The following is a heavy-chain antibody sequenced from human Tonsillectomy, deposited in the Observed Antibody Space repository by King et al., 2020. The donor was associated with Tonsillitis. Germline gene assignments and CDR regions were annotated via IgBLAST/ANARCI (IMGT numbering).Heavy chain of an antibody. CDR1: GFTFSSYS. J-gene: IGHJ3*02. CDR2: ISSSSSYI. CDR3: ASHLSHDAFDI. Sequence: VQLVESGGGLVKPGGSPRLSCAASGFTFSSYSMNWVRQAPGKGLEWVSSISSSSSYIYYADSVKGRFTISRDNAKNSLYLQMNSLRAEDTAVYYCASHLSHDAFDIWGQGTMVTVSS. V-gene: IGHV3-21*01.